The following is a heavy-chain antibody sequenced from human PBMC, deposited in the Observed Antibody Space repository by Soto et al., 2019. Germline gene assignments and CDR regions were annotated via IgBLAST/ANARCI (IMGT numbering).Heavy chain of an antibody. CDR3: AKDKGGLRSNYYYYYGMDV. Sequence: PGGSLRLSCAASGFTFSSYAMSWVRQAPGKGLEWVSAISGSGGSTYYADSVKGRFTISRDNSKNTLYLQMNSLRAEDTAVYYCAKDKGGLRSNYYYYYGMDVWGQGTTVTVSS. CDR2: ISGSGGST. J-gene: IGHJ6*02. CDR1: GFTFSSYA. D-gene: IGHD4-17*01. V-gene: IGHV3-23*01.